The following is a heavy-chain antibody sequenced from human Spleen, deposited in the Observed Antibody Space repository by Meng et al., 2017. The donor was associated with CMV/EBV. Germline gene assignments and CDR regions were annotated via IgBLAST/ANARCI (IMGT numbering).Heavy chain of an antibody. CDR3: ARDWVIVGATLPDY. Sequence: GESLKISCAAAGFIFNRYGMHWVRQAPGKGLEWVAFIRYDGTNTYYVDSVEGRFTISRDNSRNTLYLQMNSLRTEDTSVYYCARDWVIVGATLPDYWGQGTLVTVSS. D-gene: IGHD1-26*01. V-gene: IGHV3-30*02. CDR1: GFIFNRYG. J-gene: IGHJ4*02. CDR2: IRYDGTNT.